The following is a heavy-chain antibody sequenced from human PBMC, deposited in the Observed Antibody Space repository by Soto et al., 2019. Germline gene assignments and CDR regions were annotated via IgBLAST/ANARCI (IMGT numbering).Heavy chain of an antibody. D-gene: IGHD3-10*01. CDR1: GFTVGNNY. CDR3: AKDGRGSGSHYNSFGY. J-gene: IGHJ4*02. V-gene: IGHV3-53*01. CDR2: IYSTGTT. Sequence: EVQLVESGGGLIQPGGSLKLSCAASGFTVGNNYMSWVRQAPGKGLEWVSLIYSTGTTKYADSVKGRFTVSRDNAKNTLYLHMNSLRAEYTAVYYRAKDGRGSGSHYNSFGYWGQGTLVTVSS.